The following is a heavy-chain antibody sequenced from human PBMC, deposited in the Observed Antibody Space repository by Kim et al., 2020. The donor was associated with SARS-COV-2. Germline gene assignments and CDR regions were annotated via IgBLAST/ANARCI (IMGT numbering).Heavy chain of an antibody. CDR1: GFTFSSYA. CDR2: ISYDGSNK. D-gene: IGHD3-10*01. V-gene: IGHV3-30*04. Sequence: GGSLRLSCAASGFTFSSYAMHWVRQAPGKGLEWVAVISYDGSNKYYADSVKGRFTISRDNSKNTLYLQMNSLRAEDTAVYYCARDTLWFGELGGLDYWGQGTLVTVPS. J-gene: IGHJ4*02. CDR3: ARDTLWFGELGGLDY.